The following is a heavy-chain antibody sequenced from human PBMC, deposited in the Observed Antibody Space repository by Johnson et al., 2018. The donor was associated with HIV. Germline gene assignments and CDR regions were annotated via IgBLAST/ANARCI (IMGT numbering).Heavy chain of an antibody. J-gene: IGHJ3*02. V-gene: IGHV3-9*01. CDR2: ISWNTASI. CDR1: GFSFDDYA. D-gene: IGHD6-13*01. Sequence: VQLVESGGGVVQPGRSLRLSCAASGFSFDDYAMHWVRQPPGKGLEWVAAISWNTASIGYADSVKGRFTISRDNAKNSLYLQMNSLRAEDTAVYYCARVRSSSWLVSDILGQGTMVTVSS. CDR3: ARVRSSSWLVSDI.